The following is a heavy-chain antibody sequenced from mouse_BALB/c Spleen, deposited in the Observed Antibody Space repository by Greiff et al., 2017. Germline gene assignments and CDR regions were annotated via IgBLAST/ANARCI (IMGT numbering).Heavy chain of an antibody. CDR3: ARSGMSKGLDY. V-gene: IGHV5-17*02. CDR2: ISSGSSTI. D-gene: IGHD3-1*01. Sequence: EVQRVESGGGLVQPGGSRKLSCAASGFTFSSFGMHWVRQAPEKGLEWVAYISSGSSTIYYADTVKGRFTITRDNPKYTLFLQMTSQRTEDTAMYYCARSGMSKGLDYWGQGTTLTVSS. J-gene: IGHJ2*01. CDR1: GFTFSSFG.